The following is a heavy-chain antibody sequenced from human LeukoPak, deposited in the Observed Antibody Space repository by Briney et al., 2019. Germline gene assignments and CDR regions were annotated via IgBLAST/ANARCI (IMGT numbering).Heavy chain of an antibody. Sequence: SETLSLTCTVSGASVSSASYYWTWIRQPPGKGLEWIGYIYYSGSTNYNPSLKSRITLSVDTSKNQFSLNLSSVTAADTAVYYCAREPPYTSGLSTFDYWGQGTLVTVSS. CDR2: IYYSGST. D-gene: IGHD6-25*01. J-gene: IGHJ4*02. CDR3: AREPPYTSGLSTFDY. V-gene: IGHV4-61*01. CDR1: GASVSSASYY.